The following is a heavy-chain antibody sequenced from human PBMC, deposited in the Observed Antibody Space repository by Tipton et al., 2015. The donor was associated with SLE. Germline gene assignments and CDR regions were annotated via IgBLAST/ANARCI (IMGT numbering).Heavy chain of an antibody. V-gene: IGHV4-39*07. CDR2: IYYSGST. J-gene: IGHJ4*02. Sequence: TLSLTCTVSGGSISSSSYYWGWIRQPPGKGLEWIGSIYYSGSTYYNPSLKSRVTISVDTSKNQFSLKLSSVTAADTAVYYCARVPDCSSTSCPFDYWGQGTLVTVSS. D-gene: IGHD2-2*01. CDR3: ARVPDCSSTSCPFDY. CDR1: GGSISSSSYY.